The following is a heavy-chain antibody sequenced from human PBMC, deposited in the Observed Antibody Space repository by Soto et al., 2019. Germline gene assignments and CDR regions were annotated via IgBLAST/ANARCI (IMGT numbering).Heavy chain of an antibody. V-gene: IGHV4-30-4*01. CDR2: IYYSGST. CDR3: AREDSSSWYVDP. D-gene: IGHD6-13*01. J-gene: IGHJ5*02. Sequence: SATLSLTCTVSGGSISSGDYYWSWIRQPPGKGLEWIGYIYYSGSTYYNPSLKSRVTISVDTSKNQFSLKLSSVTAADTAVYYCAREDSSSWYVDPWGQGTLVTVSS. CDR1: GGSISSGDYY.